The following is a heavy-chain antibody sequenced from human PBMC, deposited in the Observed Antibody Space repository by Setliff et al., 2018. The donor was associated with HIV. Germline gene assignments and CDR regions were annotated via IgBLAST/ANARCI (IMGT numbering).Heavy chain of an antibody. CDR1: GYTFTRYG. CDR3: AREDFWSGDQDYYYMDV. J-gene: IGHJ6*03. D-gene: IGHD3-3*01. V-gene: IGHV1-18*01. Sequence: GASVKVSCKASGYTFTRYGISWVRQAPGQGLEWMGWISANNGNTNYAQKLQGRVTMTTDTSTSTAYMELRSLRSDDTAVYYCAREDFWSGDQDYYYMDVWGKGTTVTVSS. CDR2: ISANNGNT.